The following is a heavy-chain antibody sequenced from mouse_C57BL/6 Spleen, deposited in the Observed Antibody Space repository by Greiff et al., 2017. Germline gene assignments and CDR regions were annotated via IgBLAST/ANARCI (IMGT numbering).Heavy chain of an antibody. D-gene: IGHD1-1*01. CDR1: GFNIKDYY. J-gene: IGHJ2*01. CDR3: TTFFTTVVANYFDY. CDR2: IDPEDGDT. Sequence: VQLQQSGAELVRPGASVKLSCTASGFNIKDYYMHWVKQRPEQGLEWIGRIDPEDGDTEYAPKFQGKATMTADTSSNTAYLQLSSLTSEDTAVYYCTTFFTTVVANYFDYWGQGTTLTVSS. V-gene: IGHV14-1*01.